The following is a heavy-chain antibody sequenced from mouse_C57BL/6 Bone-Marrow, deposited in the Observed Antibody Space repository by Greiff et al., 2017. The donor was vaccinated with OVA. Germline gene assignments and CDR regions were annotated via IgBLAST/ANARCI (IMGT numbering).Heavy chain of an antibody. CDR3: ARAPQAYYSNYYAMDY. J-gene: IGHJ4*01. D-gene: IGHD2-5*01. CDR1: GYTFTDYN. Sequence: EVQLQQSGPELVKPGASVKMSCKASGYTFTDYNMHWVKQSHGKSLEWIGYINPNNGGTSYNQKFKGKATLTVNKSSSTAYMELRSLTSEDSAVYYCARAPQAYYSNYYAMDYWGQGTSVTVSS. CDR2: INPNNGGT. V-gene: IGHV1-22*01.